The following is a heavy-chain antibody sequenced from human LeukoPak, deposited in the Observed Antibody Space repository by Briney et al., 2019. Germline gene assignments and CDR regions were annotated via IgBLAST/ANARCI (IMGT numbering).Heavy chain of an antibody. Sequence: GGSLRLSCAASGFTFSNAWMTWVRQAPGKGLEWVGRIKSETGGGTTDYAAPVKGRFTISRDDSKNTLYLQMNSLKTEDTAVYYCTTDRRNWGQGTLVTVSS. J-gene: IGHJ4*02. CDR2: IKSETGGGTT. D-gene: IGHD5-24*01. V-gene: IGHV3-15*01. CDR1: GFTFSNAW. CDR3: TTDRRN.